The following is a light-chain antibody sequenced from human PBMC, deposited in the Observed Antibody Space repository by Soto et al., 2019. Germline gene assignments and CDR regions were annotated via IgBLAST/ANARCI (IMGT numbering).Light chain of an antibody. J-gene: IGKJ2*03. V-gene: IGKV3-15*01. CDR1: QSVSSN. CDR2: GAS. Sequence: EIVMTQSPATLSVSPGERATLSCRASQSVSSNLAWYQQKPGQAPRLLIYGASTRATSNPARFSGSGSGTEFTLTISSLQSEDFAVYYCQQYNNWPGFGQGTKLEIK. CDR3: QQYNNWPG.